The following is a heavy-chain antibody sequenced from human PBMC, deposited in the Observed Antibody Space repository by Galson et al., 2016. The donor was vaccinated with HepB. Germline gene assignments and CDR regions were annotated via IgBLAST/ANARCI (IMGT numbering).Heavy chain of an antibody. V-gene: IGHV1-46*01. D-gene: IGHD3-3*01. CDR3: ARQRGGDFWSGFVAYNWFDP. J-gene: IGHJ5*02. CDR1: GYTFTSYY. Sequence: VKVSCKASGYTFTSYYMHWVRQAPGQGLEWMGIINPSGGSTSYAQKFQGRVTMTRDTSTSTVYMELSSLRSEDRAVYYCARQRGGDFWSGFVAYNWFDPWGQGTLVTVSS. CDR2: INPSGGST.